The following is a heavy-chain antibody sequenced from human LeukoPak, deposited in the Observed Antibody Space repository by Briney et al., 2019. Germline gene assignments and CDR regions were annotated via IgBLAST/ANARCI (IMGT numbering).Heavy chain of an antibody. V-gene: IGHV3-11*01. Sequence: GGSLRLSCAASGFTFDDYGMSWVRQAPGKGLEWVSYISSSGSTIYYADSVKGRFTISRDNAKNSLYLQMNSLRAEDTAVYYCARDLGGGWFDPWGQGTLVTVSS. CDR1: GFTFDDYG. D-gene: IGHD6-25*01. J-gene: IGHJ5*02. CDR3: ARDLGGGWFDP. CDR2: ISSSGSTI.